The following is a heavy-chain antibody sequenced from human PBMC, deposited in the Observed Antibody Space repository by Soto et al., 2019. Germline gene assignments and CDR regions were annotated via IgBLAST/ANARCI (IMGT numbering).Heavy chain of an antibody. CDR2: IHSDGST. D-gene: IGHD5-12*01. V-gene: IGHV3-53*01. CDR1: GFTVSDS. Sequence: GGSLRLSCSVAGFTVSDSMSWVRQAPGKGLECVSFIHSDGSTHYTDSVRGRFTISRDNYKNTLYLQMDRLRVDDTAVYFCARDASGTFDYWGQGNLVTVSS. CDR3: ARDASGTFDY. J-gene: IGHJ4*02.